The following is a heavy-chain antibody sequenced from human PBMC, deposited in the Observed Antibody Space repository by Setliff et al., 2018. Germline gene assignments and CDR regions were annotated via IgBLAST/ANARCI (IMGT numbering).Heavy chain of an antibody. CDR3: ARRPGYSSGPFDY. CDR1: GYSFPSYW. Sequence: PGESLTISCKASGYSFPSYWIGWVRQVPGKGLEWMGIIYPGDSHTRYSPSFQGQVTISADKSILTAYLQWSSLKASDTAMYYCARRPGYSSGPFDYWGQGTLVTVSS. CDR2: IYPGDSHT. V-gene: IGHV5-51*01. D-gene: IGHD6-19*01. J-gene: IGHJ4*02.